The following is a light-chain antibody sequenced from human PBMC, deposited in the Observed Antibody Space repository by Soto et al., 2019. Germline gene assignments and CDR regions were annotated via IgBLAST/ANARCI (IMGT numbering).Light chain of an antibody. CDR2: GAS. V-gene: IGKV3-20*01. CDR3: HQYGTAPLT. Sequence: EVVLTQSPATLSLSPGESATLSCRASQSVAATSLAWYQQKRGQAPRLLIYGASSRATGIPDRVSGSGSGTDFTLTISRLEPEDFSVYYCHQYGTAPLTFGPGTKVDIK. CDR1: QSVAATS. J-gene: IGKJ3*01.